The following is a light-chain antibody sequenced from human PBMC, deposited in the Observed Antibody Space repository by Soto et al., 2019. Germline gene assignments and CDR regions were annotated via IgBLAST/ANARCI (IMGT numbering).Light chain of an antibody. V-gene: IGLV1-40*01. CDR3: QSYDSSLSGSVV. J-gene: IGLJ2*01. Sequence: QPVLTQPPSVSGAPGQRVTISCSGSSSNIGAGYDVHWYQQLPGTAPTVLIYANSHRPSGVPDRFSGSQSGTSASLAITGLQAEDEADYYCQSYDSSLSGSVVFGGGTKVTVL. CDR2: ANS. CDR1: SSNIGAGYD.